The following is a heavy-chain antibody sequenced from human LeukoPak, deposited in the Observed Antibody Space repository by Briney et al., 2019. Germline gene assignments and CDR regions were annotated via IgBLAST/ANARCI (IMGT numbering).Heavy chain of an antibody. Sequence: SVKVSCKASGGTFSSYAISWVRQAPGQGLEWMGRIIPILGIANYAQKFQGRVTITADKSTSTAYMELSSLRSEATAVYYCARAPIAVAGTEDYFDYWGQGTLVTVSS. D-gene: IGHD6-19*01. V-gene: IGHV1-69*04. CDR2: IIPILGIA. CDR3: ARAPIAVAGTEDYFDY. J-gene: IGHJ4*02. CDR1: GGTFSSYA.